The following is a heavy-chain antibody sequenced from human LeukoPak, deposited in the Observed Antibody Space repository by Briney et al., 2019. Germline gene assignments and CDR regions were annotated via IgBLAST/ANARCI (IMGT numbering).Heavy chain of an antibody. Sequence: GGSLRLSCAASGFTFSSYGMHWVRQAPGKGLEWVAVISYDGSNKYYADSVKGRFTISRDNSKNTLYLQMNSLRSEDTAVYYCAREIGPRQLHLWGSAFDYWGQGTLVTVSS. CDR1: GFTFSSYG. D-gene: IGHD5-18*01. CDR3: AREIGPRQLHLWGSAFDY. V-gene: IGHV3-30*03. CDR2: ISYDGSNK. J-gene: IGHJ4*02.